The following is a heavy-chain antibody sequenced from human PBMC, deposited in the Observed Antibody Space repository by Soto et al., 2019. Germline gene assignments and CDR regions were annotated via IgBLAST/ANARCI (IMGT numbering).Heavy chain of an antibody. CDR3: ARGDRFRCNGGHCFSDGLFLS. CDR1: GFEFGIYS. D-gene: IGHD2-21*02. V-gene: IGHV3-48*02. CDR2: INGSSTTL. J-gene: IGHJ5*02. Sequence: EVQLVESGGDLVQRGGSLRFSCAGSGFEFGIYSMNWVRQAPGKGLDLISYINGSSTTLYYADSVRGRFIISRDNAENSLYLQMNSLRDDDTAVYFCARGDRFRCNGGHCFSDGLFLSWGQGTLVTVSP.